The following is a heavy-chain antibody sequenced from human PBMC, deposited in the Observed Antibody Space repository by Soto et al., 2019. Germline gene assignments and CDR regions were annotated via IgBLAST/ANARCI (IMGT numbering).Heavy chain of an antibody. CDR2: TYYRSKWYN. D-gene: IGHD6-13*01. Sequence: QVQLQQSGPGLVKPSQTLSLTCAISGDSVSSNSAAWNWIRQSPSRGLEWLGRTYYRSKWYNDYAVSVKSRITLNPDTSKNQFSLQLNSVTPEDTAVYYCARWRGIIAAANYYFDYWGQGTLVTVSS. CDR3: ARWRGIIAAANYYFDY. V-gene: IGHV6-1*01. CDR1: GDSVSSNSAA. J-gene: IGHJ4*02.